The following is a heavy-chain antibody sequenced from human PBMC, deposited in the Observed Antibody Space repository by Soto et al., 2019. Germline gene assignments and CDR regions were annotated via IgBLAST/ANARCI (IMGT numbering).Heavy chain of an antibody. Sequence: ASVKVSCKASGYTFTTYGFSWVRQAPGQGLEWMGWISAYDGNTNYEQRLHGRVTMTTGTSTSTAYLELRSLRSDDTAVYYCARGAYGEVAYDFWGQ. V-gene: IGHV1-18*01. CDR2: ISAYDGNT. D-gene: IGHD2-21*01. J-gene: IGHJ3*01. CDR3: ARGAYGEVAYDF. CDR1: GYTFTTYG.